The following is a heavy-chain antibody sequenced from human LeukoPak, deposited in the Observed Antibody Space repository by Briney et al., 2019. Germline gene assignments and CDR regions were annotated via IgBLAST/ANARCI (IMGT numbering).Heavy chain of an antibody. J-gene: IGHJ5*02. V-gene: IGHV4-34*01. CDR2: INHSGST. CDR3: ARGGVDSSERLGFDP. CDR1: GFTFSTAW. D-gene: IGHD3-22*01. Sequence: GSLRLSCAASGFTFSTAWMSWVRQPPGKGLEWIGEINHSGSTNYNPSLKSRVTISVDTSKNQFSLKLSSVTAADTAVYYCARGGVDSSERLGFDPWGQGTLVTVSS.